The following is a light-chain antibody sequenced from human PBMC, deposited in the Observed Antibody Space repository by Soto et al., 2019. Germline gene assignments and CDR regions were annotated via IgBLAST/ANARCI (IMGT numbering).Light chain of an antibody. CDR3: QQYNSYST. Sequence: DIQITQSPSSLSASVGDRVTITCRASQSISSYLNWYQQKPGKAPKLLIYAASSLQSGVPSRFSGSGSGTEFTLTISSLQPDDFATYYCQQYNSYSTFGQGTKVDIK. CDR1: QSISSY. CDR2: AAS. V-gene: IGKV1-39*01. J-gene: IGKJ1*01.